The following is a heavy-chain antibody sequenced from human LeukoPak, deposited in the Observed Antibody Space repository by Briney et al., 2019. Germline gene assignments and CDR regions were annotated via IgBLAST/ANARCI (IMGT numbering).Heavy chain of an antibody. CDR2: IIPILGIA. V-gene: IGHV1-69*04. CDR3: ARGGGRSASDY. D-gene: IGHD2-15*01. Sequence: SVKVSCKASGGTFSSYAISWVRQAPGQGLEWMGRIIPILGIANYAQKFQGRVTITADKSTSTAYMELSSLRSEDTAVYYCARGGGRSASDYWGQGTLVTVSS. CDR1: GGTFSSYA. J-gene: IGHJ4*02.